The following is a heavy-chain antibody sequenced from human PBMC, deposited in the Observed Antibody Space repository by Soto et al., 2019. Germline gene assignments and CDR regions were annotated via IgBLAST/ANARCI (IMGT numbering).Heavy chain of an antibody. CDR3: ATLFYYGSGSYYEPPDY. Sequence: PSETLSLTCAVYGGSFSGYYWSWIRQPPGKGLEWIGSIYYSGSTYYNPSLKSRVTISVDTSKNQFSLKLSSVTAADTAVYYCATLFYYGSGSYYEPPDYWGQGTLVTVSS. J-gene: IGHJ4*02. V-gene: IGHV4-34*01. CDR2: IYYSGST. D-gene: IGHD3-10*01. CDR1: GGSFSGYY.